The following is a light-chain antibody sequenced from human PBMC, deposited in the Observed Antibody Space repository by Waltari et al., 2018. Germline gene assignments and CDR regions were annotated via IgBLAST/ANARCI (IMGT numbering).Light chain of an antibody. CDR3: SSQSSNDVVL. Sequence: QSALTQPASVSGSPGHSITISCTATSSDVGGYNSVSWYQDHPGQAPKVIIYDVSNRPSGVSDRFSGSKSGNTASLTISGLQAEDEADYYCSSQSSNDVVLFGGGTKLTVL. V-gene: IGLV2-14*03. CDR1: SSDVGGYNS. CDR2: DVS. J-gene: IGLJ2*01.